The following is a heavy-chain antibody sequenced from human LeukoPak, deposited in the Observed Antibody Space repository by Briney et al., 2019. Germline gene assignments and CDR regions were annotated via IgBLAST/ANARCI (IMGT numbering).Heavy chain of an antibody. J-gene: IGHJ4*02. CDR3: ARDSSSWTEVYFDY. CDR2: ISSSSSYI. V-gene: IGHV3-21*01. CDR1: GFTFSSYS. D-gene: IGHD6-13*01. Sequence: GGSLRLSCAASGFTFSSYSMNWVRQAPGKGLEWVSSISSSSSYIYYADSVKGRFTISRDNAKNSLYLQMNSLRAEDTAVYYCARDSSSWTEVYFDYWGQGTLVTVSS.